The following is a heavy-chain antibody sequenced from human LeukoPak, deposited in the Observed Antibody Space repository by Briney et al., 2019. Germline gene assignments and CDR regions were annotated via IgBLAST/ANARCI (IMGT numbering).Heavy chain of an antibody. V-gene: IGHV4-34*01. CDR1: GGSLSGYY. J-gene: IGHJ3*02. D-gene: IGHD5-12*01. CDR2: VNHRGST. CDR3: ARGIIVARGALDI. Sequence: PSETLSLTCAVYGGSLSGYYWSWFRQSPGKGLEWIGEVNHRGSTNYNPSLKSRVTISVDTSKNQFSLKLSSVTAADTAVYYCARGIIVARGALDIWGQGTMVTVSS.